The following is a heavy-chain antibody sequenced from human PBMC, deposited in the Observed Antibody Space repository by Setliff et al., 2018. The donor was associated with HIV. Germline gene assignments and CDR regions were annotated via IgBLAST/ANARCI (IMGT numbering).Heavy chain of an antibody. V-gene: IGHV4-31*11. Sequence: PSETLSLTCAVSSYSISSGGYYWSWIRQHPGKGLEWIGFISYSGSTYYNPSLKSRVAISVDTSKNQFSLKLSSVTAADTAVYYCASEGFGVDHWGQGTLVTVSS. CDR3: ASEGFGVDH. CDR2: ISYSGST. CDR1: SYSISSGGYY. D-gene: IGHD3-10*01. J-gene: IGHJ5*02.